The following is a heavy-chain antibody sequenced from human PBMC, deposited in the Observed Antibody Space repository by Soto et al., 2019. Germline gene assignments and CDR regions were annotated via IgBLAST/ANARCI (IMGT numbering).Heavy chain of an antibody. Sequence: SGPTLVNPTQTLTRTFSFSGFSLITSGVCVGWVRHPPGKALEWLALIYWSGDEHYRPSLKSRLTITKDTSKNQVVLIMTNMDPVDTATYYCARGLATLPVFAFDVWGQGTTVTVSS. D-gene: IGHD6-6*01. V-gene: IGHV2-5*01. CDR1: GFSLITSGVC. CDR2: IYWSGDE. J-gene: IGHJ3*01. CDR3: ARGLATLPVFAFDV.